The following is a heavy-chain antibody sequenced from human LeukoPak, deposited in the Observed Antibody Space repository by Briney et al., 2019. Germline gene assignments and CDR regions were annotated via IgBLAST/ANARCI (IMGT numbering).Heavy chain of an antibody. J-gene: IGHJ4*02. Sequence: GGSLRLSCAASGFTFSSYAMSWDRQAPGKGLEWVSAISGSGGSTYYADSVKGRFTISRDNSKNTLYLQMNSLRAEDTAVYYCAKVKNYYDSSGLDYWGQGTLVTVSS. V-gene: IGHV3-23*01. CDR2: ISGSGGST. D-gene: IGHD3-22*01. CDR3: AKVKNYYDSSGLDY. CDR1: GFTFSSYA.